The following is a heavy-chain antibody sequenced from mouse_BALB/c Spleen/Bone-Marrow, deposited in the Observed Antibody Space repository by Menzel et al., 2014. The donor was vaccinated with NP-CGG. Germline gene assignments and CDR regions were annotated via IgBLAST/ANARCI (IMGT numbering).Heavy chain of an antibody. D-gene: IGHD2-1*01. J-gene: IGHJ2*01. V-gene: IGHV1-82*01. CDR3: ARGGNYRFDY. Sequence: VQLQQSGPELVKPGASVKISCKASGYAFSSSWMNWVKQWPGQGLEWIGRIYPGDGDTNYNGKFKGKATLTADKSSSTAYMQLSSLTSVDSAVYFCARGGNYRFDYWGQGTTLTVSS. CDR1: GYAFSSSW. CDR2: IYPGDGDT.